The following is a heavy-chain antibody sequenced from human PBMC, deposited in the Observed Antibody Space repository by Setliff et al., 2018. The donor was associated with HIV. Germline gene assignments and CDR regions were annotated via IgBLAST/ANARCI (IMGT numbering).Heavy chain of an antibody. CDR2: ISTSSSFI. CDR3: AGGYCSGGSCYPRDY. J-gene: IGHJ4*02. CDR1: GFTFSSYS. V-gene: IGHV3-21*01. D-gene: IGHD2-15*01. Sequence: GSLRLSCAASGFTFSSYSMNWVRQAPGKGLEWVSSISTSSSFIYYAASVKGRFTISRDDAKNSLYLQMNSLRAEDTAVYYCAGGYCSGGSCYPRDYWGPGTLVTVSS.